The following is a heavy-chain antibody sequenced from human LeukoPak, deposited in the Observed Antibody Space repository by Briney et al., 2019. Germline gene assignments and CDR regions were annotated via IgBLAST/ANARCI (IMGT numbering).Heavy chain of an antibody. CDR2: INHNGST. V-gene: IGHV4-30-2*01. CDR1: GGSISSGGYY. D-gene: IGHD1-26*01. J-gene: IGHJ6*02. Sequence: PSQTLSLTCTVSGGSISSGGYYWSWIRQAPGKGLEWIGEINHNGSTSSNPSLKSRVTISVDTSRSRFSLKLNSATAADTAVYYCARGFLGLNGGVWGQGTTVTVSS. CDR3: ARGFLGLNGGV.